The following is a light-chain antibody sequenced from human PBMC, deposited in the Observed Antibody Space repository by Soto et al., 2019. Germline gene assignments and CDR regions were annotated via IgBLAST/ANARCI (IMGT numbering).Light chain of an antibody. J-gene: IGKJ1*01. CDR3: QHYANFLWT. Sequence: EIVLTQSPGTLSLSPGERATLSCRASQTVTSTYLAWYQQKPGQAPRLLIYGVSSRATDIPARFSGSGSETDFTLTISRLEPEDSAVYFCQHYANFLWTFGQGTKVEIK. CDR1: QTVTSTY. V-gene: IGKV3-20*01. CDR2: GVS.